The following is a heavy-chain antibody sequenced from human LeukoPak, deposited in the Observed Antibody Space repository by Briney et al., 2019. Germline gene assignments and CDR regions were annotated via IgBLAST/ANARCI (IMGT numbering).Heavy chain of an antibody. D-gene: IGHD3-22*01. CDR1: GGSISSSSYY. J-gene: IGHJ4*02. CDR2: IYYSGST. Sequence: SETLSLTCTVSGGSISSSSYYWGWIRQPPGKGLEWIGSIYYSGSTYYNPSLKSRVTISVDTSKNQFSLKLSSVTAADTAVYYCARRNYYDSSGYWSWGQGTLVTVSS. V-gene: IGHV4-39*07. CDR3: ARRNYYDSSGYWS.